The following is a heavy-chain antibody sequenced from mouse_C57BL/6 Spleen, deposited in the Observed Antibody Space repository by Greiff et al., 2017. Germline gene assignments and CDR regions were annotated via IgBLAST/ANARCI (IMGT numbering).Heavy chain of an antibody. CDR3: ARGKDGSSFHWYFDV. V-gene: IGHV1-69*01. Sequence: QVQLQQPGAELVMPGASVKLSCKASGYTFTSYWMHWVKQRPGQGLEWIGEIDPSDSYTNYNQKFKGKSTLTVDKSSSTAYMQLSSLTSEDSAVYYCARGKDGSSFHWYFDVWGTGTTVTVSS. CDR2: IDPSDSYT. D-gene: IGHD2-3*01. J-gene: IGHJ1*03. CDR1: GYTFTSYW.